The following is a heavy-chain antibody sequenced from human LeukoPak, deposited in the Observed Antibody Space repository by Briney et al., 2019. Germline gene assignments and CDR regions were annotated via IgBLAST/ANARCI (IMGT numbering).Heavy chain of an antibody. CDR1: GVSISSYY. CDR3: ARGEYYYASGNYYNNWFDP. D-gene: IGHD3-10*01. V-gene: IGHV4-59*01. J-gene: IGHJ5*02. CDR2: IYYSGDT. Sequence: SETLSLTCAVSGVSISSYYWSWIRQPPGRGLEWIGYIYYSGDTNYNPSLKSRVTISVDTSKNHFSLNLSSVTAADTAVYYCARGEYYYASGNYYNNWFDPWGQGTLVTVSS.